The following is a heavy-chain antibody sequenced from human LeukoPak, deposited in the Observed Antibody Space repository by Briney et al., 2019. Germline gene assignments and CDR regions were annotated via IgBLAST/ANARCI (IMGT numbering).Heavy chain of an antibody. D-gene: IGHD2-8*01. J-gene: IGHJ4*02. CDR3: ARDRADGVQGDYFDY. Sequence: PGGSLRLSCAASGFTVSGNHMSWVRQAPGKGLEWVSVLYSGGSTYYADSVKGRFTISRDNSKNTLYLQMNSLRAEDTAVYYCARDRADGVQGDYFDYWGQGSLVSVSS. V-gene: IGHV3-53*01. CDR2: LYSGGST. CDR1: GFTVSGNH.